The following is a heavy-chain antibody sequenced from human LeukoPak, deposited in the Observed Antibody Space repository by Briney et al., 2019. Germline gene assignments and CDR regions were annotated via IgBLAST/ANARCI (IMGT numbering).Heavy chain of an antibody. CDR3: ARGLNYYGSGSYYNGMDV. D-gene: IGHD3-10*01. J-gene: IGHJ6*02. Sequence: PSETLSLTCTVSGGSISSYYWSWIRQPAGKGLEWIGRIDTSGSTNYNPSLKSRVTMSVDTSKNQFSLKLSSVTAADTAVYYCARGLNYYGSGSYYNGMDVWGQGTTVTVSS. CDR1: GGSISSYY. V-gene: IGHV4-4*07. CDR2: IDTSGST.